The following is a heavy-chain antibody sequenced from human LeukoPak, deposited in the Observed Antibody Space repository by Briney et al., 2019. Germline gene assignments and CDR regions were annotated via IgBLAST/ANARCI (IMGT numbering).Heavy chain of an antibody. CDR2: VYFDGTT. V-gene: IGHV4-59*08. Sequence: SETLSLTCSVSTDPFSNYFWSWVRQPTGKGLEWVGYVYFDGTTNYNPSLMDRVIISVNATKNQFSLRLNSVTALDTAVYYCARLTVGLFFDAWGQGALVTVSS. D-gene: IGHD2-21*02. CDR1: TDPFSNYF. J-gene: IGHJ4*02. CDR3: ARLTVGLFFDA.